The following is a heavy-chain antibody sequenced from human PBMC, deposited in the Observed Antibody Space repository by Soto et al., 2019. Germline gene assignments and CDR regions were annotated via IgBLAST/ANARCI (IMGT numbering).Heavy chain of an antibody. Sequence: QVQPQESGPGLVKPSQTLSLTCTVSGGSISSGDYYWSWIRQPPGKGLEWIGYIYYSGSTYYNPSLKSRVTISVDTSKNQFSLKLSSVTAADTAVYYCAREGSYSGSYPNNNWFDPWGQGTLVTVSS. D-gene: IGHD1-26*01. J-gene: IGHJ5*02. CDR3: AREGSYSGSYPNNNWFDP. V-gene: IGHV4-30-4*01. CDR2: IYYSGST. CDR1: GGSISSGDYY.